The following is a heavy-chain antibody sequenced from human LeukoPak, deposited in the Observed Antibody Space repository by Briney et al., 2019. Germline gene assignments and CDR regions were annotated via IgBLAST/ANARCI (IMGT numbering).Heavy chain of an antibody. CDR2: IYYSGST. V-gene: IGHV4-39*07. CDR3: ARVHWLLSYYYYYYMDV. Sequence: SETLPLTCTVSGGSISTSNYYWGWIRQPPGKGLEWIGSIYYSGSTYYNPSLKSRVTISVDTSKNQFSLKLSSVTAADTAVYYCARVHWLLSYYYYYYMDVWGKGTTVTVSS. CDR1: GGSISTSNYY. J-gene: IGHJ6*03. D-gene: IGHD3-9*01.